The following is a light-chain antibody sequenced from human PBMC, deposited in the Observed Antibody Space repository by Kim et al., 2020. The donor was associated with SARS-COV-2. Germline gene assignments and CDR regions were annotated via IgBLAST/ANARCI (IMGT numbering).Light chain of an antibody. CDR3: LQYNNYPPT. Sequence: DIQMTQSPSSLSASVGDRVTITCRASQGIRGDLDWFQQIPGKAPKRLVHAASSLQTGVPSRFSGSGFGTEFTLTISSLQPEDFAIYFCLQYNNYPPTFGRGTNVDIK. CDR1: QGIRGD. V-gene: IGKV1-17*01. J-gene: IGKJ3*01. CDR2: AAS.